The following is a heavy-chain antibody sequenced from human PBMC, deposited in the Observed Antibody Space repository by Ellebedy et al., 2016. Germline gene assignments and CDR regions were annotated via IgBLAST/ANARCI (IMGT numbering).Heavy chain of an antibody. CDR3: ARGIYGSGSVDY. D-gene: IGHD3-10*01. Sequence: SETLSLTCAVYGGSFSGYYWSWIRQPPGKGLEWIGEINHSGSTNYSPSLKSRVTISVDKSKNQFSLKLSSVTAADTAVYFCARGIYGSGSVDYWGQGTLVTVSS. CDR1: GGSFSGYY. J-gene: IGHJ4*02. V-gene: IGHV4-34*01. CDR2: INHSGST.